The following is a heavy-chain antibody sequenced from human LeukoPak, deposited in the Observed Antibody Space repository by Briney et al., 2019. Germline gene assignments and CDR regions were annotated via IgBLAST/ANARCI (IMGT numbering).Heavy chain of an antibody. D-gene: IGHD6-19*01. J-gene: IGHJ4*02. Sequence: GGSLRLSCAASGFTFSSYAMSWVRQAPGKGLEWVSAISGSGGSTYYADSVKGRFTISRDNSKNTLYLQMNSLRAEDTAVYYCAKVLGVAVAGTVDYWGQGTLVTVSS. CDR3: AKVLGVAVAGTVDY. CDR1: GFTFSSYA. V-gene: IGHV3-23*01. CDR2: ISGSGGST.